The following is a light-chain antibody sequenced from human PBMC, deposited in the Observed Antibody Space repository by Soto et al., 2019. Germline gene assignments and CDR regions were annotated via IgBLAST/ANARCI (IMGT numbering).Light chain of an antibody. V-gene: IGKV3-15*01. CDR2: AAS. CDR3: QQYNHWPLT. CDR1: QGLGTN. Sequence: EVVTTHSPATLSVSPGERATMSCRASQGLGTNLAWYQQKPGQAPRLLIYAASTRATGVPGRFSGSGSGTEFTLTISSLQSEDVAVYYCQQYNHWPLTFGGGTRLEIK. J-gene: IGKJ5*01.